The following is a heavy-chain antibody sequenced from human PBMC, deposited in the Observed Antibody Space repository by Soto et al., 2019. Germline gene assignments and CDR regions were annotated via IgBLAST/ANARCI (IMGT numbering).Heavy chain of an antibody. CDR1: GDSISSGYYY. Sequence: PXESLSLPCTVSGDSISSGYYYWSWIRQPPGKVLEWIGYIYYSGSTYYNPSLKSRVTISVDTSKNQFSLKLSSVTAADTAVYYCDRATVDSAFDHWAQGTLVTVSS. V-gene: IGHV4-30-4*01. J-gene: IGHJ4*02. CDR2: IYYSGST. CDR3: DRATVDSAFDH. D-gene: IGHD2-15*01.